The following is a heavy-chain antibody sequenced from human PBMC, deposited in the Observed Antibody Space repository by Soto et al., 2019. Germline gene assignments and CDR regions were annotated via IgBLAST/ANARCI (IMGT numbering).Heavy chain of an antibody. V-gene: IGHV4-30-4*01. CDR3: ARGWSGRYYDFWSGPSAPCFDY. CDR2: IYYSGST. J-gene: IGHJ4*02. CDR1: GGSISSGDYY. Sequence: PSETLSLTCTVSGGSISSGDYYWSWIRQPPGKGLEWIGYIYYSGSTYYNPSLKSRVTISVDTSKNQFSLKLSSVTAADTAVYYCARGWSGRYYDFWSGPSAPCFDYWGQGTLVTVSS. D-gene: IGHD3-3*01.